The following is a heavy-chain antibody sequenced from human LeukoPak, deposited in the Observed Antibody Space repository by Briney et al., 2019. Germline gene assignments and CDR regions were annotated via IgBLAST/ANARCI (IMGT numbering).Heavy chain of an antibody. CDR3: ATVDVVAEKGFDY. D-gene: IGHD5-12*01. Sequence: SETLSLTCTVSGYSISSGYYWGWIRQPPGKGLEWIGSIYHSGSTYYNPSLKSRVTISVDTSKNQFSLKLNSVTAADTALYYCATVDVVAEKGFDYWGQGTLVTVSS. CDR2: IYHSGST. V-gene: IGHV4-38-2*02. J-gene: IGHJ4*02. CDR1: GYSISSGYY.